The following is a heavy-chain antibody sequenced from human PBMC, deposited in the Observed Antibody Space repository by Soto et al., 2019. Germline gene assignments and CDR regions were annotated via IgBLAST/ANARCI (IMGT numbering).Heavy chain of an antibody. D-gene: IGHD3-10*01. CDR1: GFTFSSYA. V-gene: IGHV3-23*01. J-gene: IGHJ4*02. CDR3: AKSGAMVRGVITY. Sequence: EVQLLESGGGLVQPGGSLRLSCAASGFTFSSYATSWVRQAPGKGLEWVSAISGSGGSTYYADSVKGRFTISRDNSKNTLYLQMNSLRAEDTAVYYCAKSGAMVRGVITYWGQGTLVTVSS. CDR2: ISGSGGST.